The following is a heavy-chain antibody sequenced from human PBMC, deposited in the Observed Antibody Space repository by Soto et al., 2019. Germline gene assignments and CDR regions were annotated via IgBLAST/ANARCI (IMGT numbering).Heavy chain of an antibody. Sequence: QITLKESGPTLVKPTQTLTRTCTFSGFSLTNNGEGVGWFRRSPGKALEWLVLIYWDDDNRYNPTLRTRLSTTKDTSKNQVVLTLTNMDPVDTATYYCARYVATSPAGWFEPWGQGIPVTVSS. CDR1: GFSLTNNGEG. J-gene: IGHJ5*02. V-gene: IGHV2-5*02. CDR2: IYWDDDN. D-gene: IGHD3-10*02. CDR3: ARYVATSPAGWFEP.